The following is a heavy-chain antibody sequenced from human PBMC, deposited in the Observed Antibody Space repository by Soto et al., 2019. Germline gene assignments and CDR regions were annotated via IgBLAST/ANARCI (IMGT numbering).Heavy chain of an antibody. CDR2: ISASAGST. CDR1: GFTFSSYA. Sequence: EVQLLESGGGLVQPGGSLRLSCAASGFTFSSYAMSWVRQAPGKGLEWVSSISASAGSTYYADSVKGRFTISRDNSKNTLFLQMNSLRADDTALYYCAKGGGGRVLDAFDIWGQGTMVTVSS. J-gene: IGHJ3*02. D-gene: IGHD1-26*01. CDR3: AKGGGGRVLDAFDI. V-gene: IGHV3-23*01.